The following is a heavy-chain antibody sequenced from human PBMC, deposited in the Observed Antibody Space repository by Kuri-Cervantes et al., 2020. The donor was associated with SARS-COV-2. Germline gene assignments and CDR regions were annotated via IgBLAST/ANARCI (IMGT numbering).Heavy chain of an antibody. CDR3: ARLGSSSWYLDY. J-gene: IGHJ4*02. CDR1: GGSISSYY. V-gene: IGHV4-59*01. D-gene: IGHD6-13*01. Sequence: SETLSLTCTVSGGSISSYYWSWIRQPPGKGLEWIGYIYYSGSTNYNPSHKSRVTISVDTSKNQFSLKLSSVTAADTAVYYCARLGSSSWYLDYWGQGTLVTVTS. CDR2: IYYSGST.